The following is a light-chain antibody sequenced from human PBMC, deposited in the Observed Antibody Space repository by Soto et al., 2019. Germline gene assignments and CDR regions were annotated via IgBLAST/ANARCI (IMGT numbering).Light chain of an antibody. CDR2: AVS. V-gene: IGKV1-6*01. CDR1: QGIGSD. CDR3: LQDYSSLT. Sequence: AIEMTQSPSSLSASVGDRVTITCRASQGIGSDLAWYQQRPGKAPKLLIYAVSSLQNGVPSSFSGSGSGTDFTLTISSLQPEDFATYYCLQDYSSLTFGGGTKVET. J-gene: IGKJ4*01.